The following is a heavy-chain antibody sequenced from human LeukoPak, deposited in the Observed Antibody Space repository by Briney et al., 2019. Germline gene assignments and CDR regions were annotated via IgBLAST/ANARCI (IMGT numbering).Heavy chain of an antibody. CDR1: GFTFSSYA. D-gene: IGHD2/OR15-2a*01. CDR2: ISGSGGST. Sequence: QPGGSLRLSCAASGFTFSSYAMSWVRQAPGKGLEWVSAISGSGGSTYYADSVKGRFTISRDNSKNTLYLQMNSLRAEDTAVYYCAKNRLMGPEELSLGLLDYWGQGTLVTVSS. V-gene: IGHV3-23*01. CDR3: AKNRLMGPEELSLGLLDY. J-gene: IGHJ4*02.